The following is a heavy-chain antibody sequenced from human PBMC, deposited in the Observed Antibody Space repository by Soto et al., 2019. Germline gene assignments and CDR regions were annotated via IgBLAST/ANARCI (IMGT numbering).Heavy chain of an antibody. D-gene: IGHD5-18*01. CDR3: ARDRNSYGYQVYPTLDY. V-gene: IGHV3-33*01. Sequence: GGSLRLSCASSGFTFRSYGMHWVRQAPGKGLEWVAVIWYDGSNKYYADSVKGRFTISRDNSKNTLYLQMNSLRAEDTAVYYCARDRNSYGYQVYPTLDYWGQGTLVTVSS. CDR2: IWYDGSNK. J-gene: IGHJ4*02. CDR1: GFTFRSYG.